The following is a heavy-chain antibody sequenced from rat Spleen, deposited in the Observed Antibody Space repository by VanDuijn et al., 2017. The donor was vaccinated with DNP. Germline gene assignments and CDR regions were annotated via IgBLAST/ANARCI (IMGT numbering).Heavy chain of an antibody. V-gene: IGHV5-31*01. CDR2: ISNTGDNT. D-gene: IGHD1-12*02. J-gene: IGHJ3*01. CDR1: GFIFNDFW. Sequence: EVKLVESGGGLVQPGRSLKLSCAASGFIFNDFWMGWVRQAPGKGLEWVASISNTGDNTYYSDSVKGRFTISRDNAKSTLYLQVNSLRSEDTATYYCATSSDYDGTSCPRSWFADWGQGTLVTISS. CDR3: ATSSDYDGTSCPRSWFAD.